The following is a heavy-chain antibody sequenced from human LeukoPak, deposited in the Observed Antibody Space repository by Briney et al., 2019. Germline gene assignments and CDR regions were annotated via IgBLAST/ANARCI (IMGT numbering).Heavy chain of an antibody. CDR2: ISGGGDTT. V-gene: IGHV3-23*01. CDR1: GFTFSSYD. J-gene: IGHJ4*02. CDR3: AKEKFSKKQYGGNFGSNY. D-gene: IGHD4-23*01. Sequence: QPGGSLRLSCAASGFTFSSYDMTWVRQAPGKGLEWVAGISGGGDTTYYADSVKGRFTISRDNSKNTLYLQMNSLRAEDTAVYYCAKEKFSKKQYGGNFGSNYWGQGTLVAVSS.